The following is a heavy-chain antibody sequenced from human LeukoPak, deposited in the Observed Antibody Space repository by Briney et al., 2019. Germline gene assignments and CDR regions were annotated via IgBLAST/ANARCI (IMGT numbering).Heavy chain of an antibody. J-gene: IGHJ4*02. V-gene: IGHV3-30*02. CDR3: AKDQDLAKNYFDS. CDR1: GFTFSSYG. Sequence: GGSLRLSCAASGFTFSSYGMHWVRQAPGKGLEWVAFIRYDGTNKYYADSVRGRFTISRDNSENTLYLQMNSLRAEDTAMYYCAKDQDLAKNYFDSWGQGTLVTVSS. CDR2: IRYDGTNK.